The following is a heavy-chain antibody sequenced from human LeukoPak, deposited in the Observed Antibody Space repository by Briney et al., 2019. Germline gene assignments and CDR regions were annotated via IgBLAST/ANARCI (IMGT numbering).Heavy chain of an antibody. J-gene: IGHJ4*02. D-gene: IGHD6-19*01. CDR1: GYTFTSYD. V-gene: IGHV1-8*03. Sequence: ASVKVSCKASGYTFTSYDINWVRQATGQGLEWMGWMNPNSGNTGYAQKFQGRVTITRNTSISTAYMELSSLRSEDTAVCYCARVPLGQWLVPFFDYWGQGTLVTVSS. CDR3: ARVPLGQWLVPFFDY. CDR2: MNPNSGNT.